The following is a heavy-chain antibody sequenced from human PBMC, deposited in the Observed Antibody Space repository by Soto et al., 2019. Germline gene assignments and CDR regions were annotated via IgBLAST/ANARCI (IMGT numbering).Heavy chain of an antibody. CDR3: ARGSYYYDSSGPSDAFDI. V-gene: IGHV4-30-4*01. CDR1: GGSISSGDYY. Sequence: LSLTCTVSGGSISSGDYYWSWIRQPPGKGLEWIGYIYYSGSTYYNPSLKSRVTISVDTSKNQFSLKLSSVTAADTAVYYCARGSYYYDSSGPSDAFDIWGQGTMVTVSS. D-gene: IGHD3-22*01. J-gene: IGHJ3*02. CDR2: IYYSGST.